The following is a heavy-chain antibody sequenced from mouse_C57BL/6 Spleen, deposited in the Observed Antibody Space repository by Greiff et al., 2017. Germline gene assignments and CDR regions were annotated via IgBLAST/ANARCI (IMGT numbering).Heavy chain of an antibody. Sequence: QVTLKESGPGILQPSQTLSLTCSFSGFSLSTFGMGVGWIRQPSGKGLEWLAHIWWDDDKYYNPALKSRLTISKDTSKNQVFLKIANVDTADTATYYCARIKGDPHGESWYFDVWGTGTTVTVSS. CDR2: IWWDDDK. J-gene: IGHJ1*03. CDR3: ARIKGDPHGESWYFDV. CDR1: GFSLSTFGMG. V-gene: IGHV8-8*01.